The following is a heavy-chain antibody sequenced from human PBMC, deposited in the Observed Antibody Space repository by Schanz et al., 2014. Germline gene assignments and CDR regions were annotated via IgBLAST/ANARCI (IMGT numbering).Heavy chain of an antibody. J-gene: IGHJ4*02. D-gene: IGHD6-19*01. CDR1: GYTFTSSG. Sequence: QVQLVQSGAEVKKPGASVKVSSKASGYTFTSSGFSWVRQAPGQGLEWMGWINGYNAHTNYAQKLQGRVTMTTDTSTSTAYMELRSLRSDDTAVYYCARGGYSSGWYDRDIAHFDYWGQGTLVTVSS. CDR2: INGYNAHT. V-gene: IGHV1-18*01. CDR3: ARGGYSSGWYDRDIAHFDY.